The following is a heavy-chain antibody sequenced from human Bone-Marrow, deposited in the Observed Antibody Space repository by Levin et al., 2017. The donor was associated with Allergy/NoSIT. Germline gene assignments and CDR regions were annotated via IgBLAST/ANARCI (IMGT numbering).Heavy chain of an antibody. D-gene: IGHD2-21*01. Sequence: KSGGSLRLSCTASGFNFMNAWMSWVRQAPGKGLEWVGRIKKNVESGATDYAAPVKGRFSISRDDSENTLFLEMKSLKTEDTAVYYCTPHIVGTYYGGYWGQGTLVTVSS. CDR3: TPHIVGTYYGGY. V-gene: IGHV3-15*01. CDR2: IKKNVESGAT. CDR1: GFNFMNAW. J-gene: IGHJ4*02.